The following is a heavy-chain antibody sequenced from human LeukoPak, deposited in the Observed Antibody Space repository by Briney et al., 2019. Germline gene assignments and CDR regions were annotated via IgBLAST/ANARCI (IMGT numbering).Heavy chain of an antibody. CDR3: AREEFYYDSSGYPNN. J-gene: IGHJ4*02. V-gene: IGHV1-2*02. D-gene: IGHD3-22*01. CDR2: INPNSGGT. Sequence: ASVKVSCKASGYTFTGYYMHWVRQAPGQGLEWMGWINPNSGGTNYTQKLQDRVSMTRDTSISTAYMELSRLRSDDTAVYYCAREEFYYDSSGYPNNWGQGTLVTVSP. CDR1: GYTFTGYY.